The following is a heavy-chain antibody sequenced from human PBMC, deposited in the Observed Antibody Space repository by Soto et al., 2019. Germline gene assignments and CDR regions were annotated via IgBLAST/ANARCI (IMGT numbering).Heavy chain of an antibody. CDR1: GYTFSRYG. Sequence: QGQLVQSGVEVKKPGASVKVSCKASGYTFSRYGISWVRQAPGQGLEWMGWISGYNGDTNYAQKFQGRVTMTIDTSTNTAYMELTTLTSDGTAVYYCAKNGHPPSDDYGIDVWGQGTTVSVSS. D-gene: IGHD2-8*01. CDR3: AKNGHPPSDDYGIDV. J-gene: IGHJ6*02. CDR2: ISGYNGDT. V-gene: IGHV1-18*01.